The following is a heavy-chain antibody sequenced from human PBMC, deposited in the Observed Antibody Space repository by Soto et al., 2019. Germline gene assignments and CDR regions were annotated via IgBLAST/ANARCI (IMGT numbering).Heavy chain of an antibody. CDR3: ARNMDYYYGRGSGNGHGV. CDR2: INPKFGDT. CDR1: GYIFTAYY. V-gene: IGHV1-2*02. Sequence: QVQLVQSGAEVKETGDSVRVSCEASGYIFTAYYIHWVRRAPGQGLEWMGWINPKFGDTTYAQDFQGRVSMTRDMSISTVYMELSRLTSDDTAIYYCARNMDYYYGRGSGNGHGVSGQGTTVNVFS. J-gene: IGHJ6*02. D-gene: IGHD3-10*02.